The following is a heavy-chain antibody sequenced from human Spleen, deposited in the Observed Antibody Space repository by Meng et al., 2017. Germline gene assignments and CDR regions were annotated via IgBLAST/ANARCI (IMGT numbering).Heavy chain of an antibody. D-gene: IGHD4-11*01. Sequence: QRRLQHWGAGCWRPPEPLSLPGVVAGGSFSDYYWGWIPQPPGKGLEWIGEINHSGSTNYNPSLESRATISVDTSQNNLSLKLSSVTAADSAVYYCARGPTTMAHDFDYWGQGTLVTVSS. CDR2: INHSGST. CDR3: ARGPTTMAHDFDY. CDR1: GGSFSDYY. V-gene: IGHV4-34*01. J-gene: IGHJ4*02.